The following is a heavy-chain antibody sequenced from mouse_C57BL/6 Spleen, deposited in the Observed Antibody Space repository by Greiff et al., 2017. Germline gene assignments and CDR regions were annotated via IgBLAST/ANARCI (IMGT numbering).Heavy chain of an antibody. Sequence: EVQLQQSGPELVKPGASVTIPCKASGYTFTDYNMDWVKQSHGKSLEWIGDINPNNGGTIYNQKFKGKATLTVDKSSSTAYMELRSLTSEDTAVYYCARRYGSSLYAMDYWGQGTSVTVSS. V-gene: IGHV1-18*01. J-gene: IGHJ4*01. CDR2: INPNNGGT. D-gene: IGHD1-1*01. CDR1: GYTFTDYN. CDR3: ARRYGSSLYAMDY.